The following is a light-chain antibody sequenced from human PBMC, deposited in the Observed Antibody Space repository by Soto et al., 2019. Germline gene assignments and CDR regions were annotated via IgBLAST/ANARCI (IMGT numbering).Light chain of an antibody. V-gene: IGKV1-39*01. CDR3: QQSYSTLFT. Sequence: DIQMTQSPSSLSASVGDRVTITCRASQSISSYLNWYQQKPGKAPKLLIYPASSSQSGVPSRFSGSGSGTDFTPTISSLQPEDFATYYCQQSYSTLFTFGPGTKVDIK. J-gene: IGKJ3*01. CDR2: PAS. CDR1: QSISSY.